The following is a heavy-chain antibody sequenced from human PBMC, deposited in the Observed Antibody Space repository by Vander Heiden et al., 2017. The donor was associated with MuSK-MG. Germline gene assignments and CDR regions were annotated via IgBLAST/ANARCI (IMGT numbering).Heavy chain of an antibody. CDR2: IYYSGST. Sequence: QVQLQESGPGLVKPSQTLSLTCTVSGGSISSGDYYWSWIRQPPGKGLEWIGYIYYSGSTYYNPSLKSRVTISVDTSKNQFSLKLSSVTAADTAVYYCARVSGSGSYLHYYYYMDVWGKGTTVTVSS. J-gene: IGHJ6*03. CDR1: GGSISSGDYY. CDR3: ARVSGSGSYLHYYYYMDV. V-gene: IGHV4-30-4*01. D-gene: IGHD3-10*01.